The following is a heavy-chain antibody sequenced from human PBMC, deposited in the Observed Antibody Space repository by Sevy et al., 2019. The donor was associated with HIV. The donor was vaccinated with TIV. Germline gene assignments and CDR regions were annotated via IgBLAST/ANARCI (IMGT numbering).Heavy chain of an antibody. Sequence: ASVKVSCKASGFTFTSSAVQWVRQARGQRLEWIGWIVVGSGNTNYAQKFQERVTITRDMSTSTAYIELSSLRSEDTAVYYCAVGYCSSTSCYGVNAFDIWGQGTMVTVSS. CDR3: AVGYCSSTSCYGVNAFDI. J-gene: IGHJ3*02. CDR1: GFTFTSSA. CDR2: IVVGSGNT. V-gene: IGHV1-58*01. D-gene: IGHD2-2*01.